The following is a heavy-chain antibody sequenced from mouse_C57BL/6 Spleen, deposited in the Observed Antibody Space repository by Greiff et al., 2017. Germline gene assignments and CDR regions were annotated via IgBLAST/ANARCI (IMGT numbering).Heavy chain of an antibody. CDR1: GYSFTGYY. V-gene: IGHV1-42*01. CDR3: ARWFYGSSGYAMDY. D-gene: IGHD1-1*01. CDR2: INPSTGGT. Sequence: VQLQQSGPELVKPGASVKISCKASGYSFTGYYMNWVKQSPEKSLEWIGEINPSTGGTTYNQKFKAKATLTVDKSSITAYMQLKSLTSEDSAVYYCARWFYGSSGYAMDYWGQGTSVTVSS. J-gene: IGHJ4*01.